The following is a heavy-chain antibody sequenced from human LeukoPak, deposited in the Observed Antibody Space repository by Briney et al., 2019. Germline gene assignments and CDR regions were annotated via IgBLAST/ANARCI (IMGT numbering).Heavy chain of an antibody. CDR1: GFTFSSYG. CDR3: VKDLRGNYTFDY. V-gene: IGHV3-33*06. Sequence: GRSLRLSCAASGFTFSSYGMHWVRQAPGKGLEWVAVIWYDGSNKYYADSVKGRFTISRDDSKNTLYLQMSSLRGEDTALYYCVKDLRGNYTFDYWGQGTLVTVSS. D-gene: IGHD5-24*01. J-gene: IGHJ4*02. CDR2: IWYDGSNK.